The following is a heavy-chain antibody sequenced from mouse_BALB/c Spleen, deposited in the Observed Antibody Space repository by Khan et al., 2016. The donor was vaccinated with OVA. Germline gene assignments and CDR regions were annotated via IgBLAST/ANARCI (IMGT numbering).Heavy chain of an antibody. CDR2: INTNTGEP. Sequence: QIQLVQSGPELKKPGETVKISCKASGYTFTNYGINWVKQAPGKGLKWMGWINTNTGEPTYAEEFKGRFAFSLETSASTAYLQLNNLKNEDTATYVCARGNYYGSKSWFAYWGQGTLVTVSA. V-gene: IGHV9-3*02. CDR1: GYTFTNYG. D-gene: IGHD1-1*01. J-gene: IGHJ3*01. CDR3: ARGNYYGSKSWFAY.